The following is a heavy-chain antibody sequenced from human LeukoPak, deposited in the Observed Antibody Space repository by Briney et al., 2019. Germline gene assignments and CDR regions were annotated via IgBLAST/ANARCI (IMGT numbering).Heavy chain of an antibody. CDR1: GGSISTDNYY. CDR3: AKSAGGYYYYYMDV. Sequence: SETLSLTCTVSGGSISTDNYYWGWIRQPPGEGLEWIGYIYYSGGTNYNPSLKSRVTISVDTSKNQFSLKLSSVTAADTAVYYCAKSAGGYYYYYMDVWGKGTTVTVSS. D-gene: IGHD3-10*01. V-gene: IGHV4-61*01. J-gene: IGHJ6*03. CDR2: IYYSGGT.